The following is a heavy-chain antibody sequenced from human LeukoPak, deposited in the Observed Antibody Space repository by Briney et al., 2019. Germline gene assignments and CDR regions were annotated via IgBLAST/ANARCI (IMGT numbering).Heavy chain of an antibody. Sequence: SETLSLTCDVSGYSISSGHYWGWIRQSPGKGLGWIASMYKSGSTYFKSSLKSRVTISLDTPKNQFSLTLNSVTAADTAVYYCARHVYGRHQLQAYHFDYWGQGILVTVSS. CDR1: GYSISSGHY. D-gene: IGHD2-2*01. CDR3: ARHVYGRHQLQAYHFDY. J-gene: IGHJ4*02. CDR2: MYKSGST. V-gene: IGHV4-38-2*01.